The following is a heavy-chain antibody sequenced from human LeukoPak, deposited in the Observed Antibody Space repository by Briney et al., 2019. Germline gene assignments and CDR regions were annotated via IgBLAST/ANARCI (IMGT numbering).Heavy chain of an antibody. CDR2: IIPIFGTA. CDR3: ARSAVLRYFDWLFGY. V-gene: IGHV1-69*01. D-gene: IGHD3-9*01. Sequence: GSSVKVSCKASGGTFSSYAISWVRQAPGQGLEWMGGIIPIFGTANYAQEFQGRVTITADESTSTAYMELSSLRSEDTAVYYCARSAVLRYFDWLFGYWGQGTLVTVSS. CDR1: GGTFSSYA. J-gene: IGHJ4*02.